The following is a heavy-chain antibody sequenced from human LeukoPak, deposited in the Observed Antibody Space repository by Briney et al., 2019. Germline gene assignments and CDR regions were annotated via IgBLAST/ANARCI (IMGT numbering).Heavy chain of an antibody. Sequence: GASVKVSCKASGYTFTSYDFNWVRQAPGQGLEWMGWINPNSGGTNYAQKFQGWVTMTRDTSISTAYMELSRLRSDDTAVYYCARANDAFDIWGQGTMVTVSS. CDR2: INPNSGGT. J-gene: IGHJ3*02. V-gene: IGHV1-2*04. CDR3: ARANDAFDI. CDR1: GYTFTSYD.